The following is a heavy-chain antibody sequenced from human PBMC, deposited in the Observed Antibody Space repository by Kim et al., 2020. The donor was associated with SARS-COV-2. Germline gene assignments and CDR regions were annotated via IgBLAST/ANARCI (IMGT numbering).Heavy chain of an antibody. J-gene: IGHJ6*02. CDR2: ISAYNGNT. CDR3: AGQWLPPPRGDYYYGMDV. D-gene: IGHD6-19*01. V-gene: IGHV1-18*01. CDR1: GYTFTSYG. Sequence: ASVKVSCKASGYTFTSYGISWVRQAPGQGLEWMGWISAYNGNTNYAQKLQGRVTMTTDTSTSTAYMELRSLRSDDTAVYYCAGQWLPPPRGDYYYGMDVWGQGTTVTVSS.